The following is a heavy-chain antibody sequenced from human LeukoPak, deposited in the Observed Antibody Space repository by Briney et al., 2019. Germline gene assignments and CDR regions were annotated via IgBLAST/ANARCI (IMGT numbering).Heavy chain of an antibody. CDR3: AKEALYYFDY. V-gene: IGHV3-30*18. J-gene: IGHJ4*02. CDR2: ISYDGSNK. CDR1: GFTFSSYG. Sequence: PGRSLRLSCAASGFTFSSYGMHWVRQAPGKGLEWVAVISYDGSNKYYADSVKGRFTISRDNSKNTLYLQMYSLRAEDTAVYYCAKEALYYFDYWGQGTLVTVSS.